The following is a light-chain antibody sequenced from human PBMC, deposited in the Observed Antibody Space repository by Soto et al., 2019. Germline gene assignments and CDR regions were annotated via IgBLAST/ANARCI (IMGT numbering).Light chain of an antibody. V-gene: IGLV2-14*01. CDR3: SSYTSSSTLWV. J-gene: IGLJ1*01. Sequence: QSVLTQPASVSGSPGQSITISCTGTSSDVGGYNYVSWYQQHPGKAPKLMIYDVSNRPSGVSNRFSGSKSGNTASLTISGLQAEGEADYYCSSYTSSSTLWVFGTGTKVTVL. CDR1: SSDVGGYNY. CDR2: DVS.